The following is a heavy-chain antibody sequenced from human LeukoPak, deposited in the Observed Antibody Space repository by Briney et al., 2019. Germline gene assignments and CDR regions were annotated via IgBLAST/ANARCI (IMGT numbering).Heavy chain of an antibody. D-gene: IGHD2-15*01. CDR3: ARSASDRWNYFDY. Sequence: GESLKISCKGFGNSFTSYWIGWVRQMPGKGLEWVAIIYPSDSDTRYSPSFQGQVSISADKSISTAYLQWSSLKASDTGIYYCARSASDRWNYFDYWGQGTLVTVSS. V-gene: IGHV5-51*01. J-gene: IGHJ4*02. CDR1: GNSFTSYW. CDR2: IYPSDSDT.